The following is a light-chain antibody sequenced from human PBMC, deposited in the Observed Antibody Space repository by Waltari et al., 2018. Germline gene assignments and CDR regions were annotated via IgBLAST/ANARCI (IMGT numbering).Light chain of an antibody. CDR1: SLRTYY. J-gene: IGLJ2*01. V-gene: IGLV3-19*01. CDR2: GKN. Sequence: SSELTPDPAVSVALGQTVRITCPGDSLRTYYVSWFLQKPGQAPSLVIYGKNNRPSGIPDRFSASSSGSTASLTIIGAQAEDEADYYCHSRDSSGDVLIGGGTKLTVV. CDR3: HSRDSSGDVL.